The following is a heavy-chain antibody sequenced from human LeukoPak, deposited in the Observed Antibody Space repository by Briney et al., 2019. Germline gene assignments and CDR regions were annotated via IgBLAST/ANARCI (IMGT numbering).Heavy chain of an antibody. D-gene: IGHD1-26*01. Sequence: GGSLRLSCAASGFTFDDYGMSWVRQAPGKGLEWVSGINWNGGSTGYADSVKGRFTISRDNAKNSLYLQMNSLRAEDTALYYCARDGSGSYLSWFDPWGQGTLVTVSS. CDR1: GFTFDDYG. CDR3: ARDGSGSYLSWFDP. V-gene: IGHV3-20*04. CDR2: INWNGGST. J-gene: IGHJ5*02.